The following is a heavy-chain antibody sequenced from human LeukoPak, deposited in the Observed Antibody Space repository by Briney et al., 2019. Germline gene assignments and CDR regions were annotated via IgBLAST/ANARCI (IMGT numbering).Heavy chain of an antibody. V-gene: IGHV3-23*01. CDR2: IGDSGVST. CDR3: AKHYGPGTYDYFDY. D-gene: IGHD3-10*01. CDR1: GFTFSSCA. J-gene: IGHJ4*02. Sequence: GGSLRLSCAASGFTFSSCAMSWVRQAPGKGLEWVSAIGDSGVSTYYADSVKGRFTISRDNSKNTLYLEMNSLRAEDTAVYYCAKHYGPGTYDYFDYWGQGTLVTVSS.